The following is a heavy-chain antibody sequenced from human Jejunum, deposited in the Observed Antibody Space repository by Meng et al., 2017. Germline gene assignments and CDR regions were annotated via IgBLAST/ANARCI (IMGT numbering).Heavy chain of an antibody. Sequence: ASVKVACKASGYTFTSYDINWVRQATGQGLEWMGWMNPNSGNTGYAQKFQGRVTITRNTSISTAYMELSSLRSEDTAVYYCAAEAGKHTGSSCYLSYYYYYGMDVWGQGTTVTVSS. V-gene: IGHV1-8*03. CDR2: MNPNSGNT. CDR3: AAEAGKHTGSSCYLSYYYYYGMDV. D-gene: IGHD6-13*01. CDR1: GYTFTSYD. J-gene: IGHJ6*02.